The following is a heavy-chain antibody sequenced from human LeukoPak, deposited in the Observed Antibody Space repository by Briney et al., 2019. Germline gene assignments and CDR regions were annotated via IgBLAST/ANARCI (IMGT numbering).Heavy chain of an antibody. J-gene: IGHJ2*01. Sequence: GGSLRLSCAASGFNVSFYHMSWVRQAPGTGLEWVSYISSSGSTIYYADSVKGRFTISRDNAKNSLYLQMNSLRAEDTAVYYCRGYGDYVDWYFDLWGRGTLVTVSS. CDR3: RGYGDYVDWYFDL. D-gene: IGHD4-17*01. V-gene: IGHV3-11*01. CDR2: ISSSGSTI. CDR1: GFNVSFYH.